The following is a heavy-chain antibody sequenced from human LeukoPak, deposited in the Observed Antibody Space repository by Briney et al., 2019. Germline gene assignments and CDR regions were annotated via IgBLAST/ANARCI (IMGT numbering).Heavy chain of an antibody. CDR1: GGSISSYY. J-gene: IGHJ4*02. Sequence: ASETLSLTCTVSGGSISSYYWSWIRQPPGKGLEWIGYIYYSGSTNYNPSLKSRVTISVDTSKNQFSLKLSSVTAADTAVYYCARSEPAAAYRDEYYFDYWGQGTLVTVSS. D-gene: IGHD2-2*01. CDR2: IYYSGST. V-gene: IGHV4-59*01. CDR3: ARSEPAAAYRDEYYFDY.